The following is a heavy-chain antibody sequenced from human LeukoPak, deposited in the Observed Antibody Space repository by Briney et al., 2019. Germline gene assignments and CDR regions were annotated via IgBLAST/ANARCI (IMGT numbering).Heavy chain of an antibody. V-gene: IGHV3-30*18. CDR2: ISYDGSNK. CDR1: GFTFSSYG. Sequence: PGGSLRLSCAASGFTFSSYGMHWVRQAPGKGLEWVAVISYDGSNKYYADSVKGRFTISRDNAKKSLYLQMNSLRAEDTALYYCAKDYCSSTSCYTDYWGQGTLVTVSS. CDR3: AKDYCSSTSCYTDY. D-gene: IGHD2-2*02. J-gene: IGHJ4*02.